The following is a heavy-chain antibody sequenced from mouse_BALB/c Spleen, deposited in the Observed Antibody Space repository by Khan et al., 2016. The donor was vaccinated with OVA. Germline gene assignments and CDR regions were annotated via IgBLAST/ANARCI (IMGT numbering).Heavy chain of an antibody. D-gene: IGHD2-12*01. CDR1: AYTFPSYY. Sequence: QVQLQQSGPELVKPGASVRISCKASAYTFPSYYIHWVKQRPGQGLEWIGWIYPGNINNNYTERFKGKATLPADKSSSTAYLHLSSLTSEDSAIYCFASGSYGAFAYWGQGTLVTVSA. J-gene: IGHJ3*01. CDR2: IYPGNINN. CDR3: ASGSYGAFAY. V-gene: IGHV1S56*01.